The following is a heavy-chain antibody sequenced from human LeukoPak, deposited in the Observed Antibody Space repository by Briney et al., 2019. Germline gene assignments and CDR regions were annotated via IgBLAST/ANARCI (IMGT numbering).Heavy chain of an antibody. CDR3: ARGGELLGRTAHDAFDI. Sequence: SETLSLTCTVSDGAISSYYWSWIRQPPGKGLEWIAYLYYGGSTNYNPSLKSRVTMSVDTSKNQFSLKLSSVTAADTAVYYCARGGELLGRTAHDAFDIWGQGTMVTVSS. CDR2: LYYGGST. J-gene: IGHJ3*02. D-gene: IGHD3-10*01. CDR1: DGAISSYY. V-gene: IGHV4-59*08.